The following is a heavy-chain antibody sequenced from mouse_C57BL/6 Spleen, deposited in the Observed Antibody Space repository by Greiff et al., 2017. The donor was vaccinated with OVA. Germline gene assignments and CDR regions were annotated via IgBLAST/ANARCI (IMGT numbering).Heavy chain of an antibody. CDR2: FYPGSGSI. D-gene: IGHD2-2*01. CDR3: ARHEEGGYDEDSAMDY. J-gene: IGHJ4*01. Sequence: QVQLKQSGAELVKPGASVKLSCKASGYTFTEYTIHWVKQRSGQGLEWIGWFYPGSGSIKYNETFKDKATLTADKSSSTVYMELRRLTSEYSAVYFCARHEEGGYDEDSAMDYWGQGTSVTVSS. CDR1: GYTFTEYT. V-gene: IGHV1-62-2*01.